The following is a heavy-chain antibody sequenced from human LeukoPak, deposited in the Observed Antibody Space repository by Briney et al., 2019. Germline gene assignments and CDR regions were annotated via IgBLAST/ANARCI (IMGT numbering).Heavy chain of an antibody. CDR3: ARVGQWLVIGHFDY. CDR2: ISTHNGNT. D-gene: IGHD6-19*01. V-gene: IGHV1-18*01. CDR1: GYSFINDA. J-gene: IGHJ4*02. Sequence: ASVNVSCKASGYSFINDAISWVRQATGQGLERMGWISTHNGNTNYAQKLQGRVTMTTDTSTSTVYMELKSLRSDDTAVYYCARVGQWLVIGHFDYWGQGTLVTVSS.